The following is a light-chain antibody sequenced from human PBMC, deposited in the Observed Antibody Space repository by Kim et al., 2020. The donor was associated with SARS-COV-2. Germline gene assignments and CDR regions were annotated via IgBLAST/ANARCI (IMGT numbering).Light chain of an antibody. Sequence: QCHTARITWSGGTLDGMFASWYHQKPGQTPVLVIYQDSQRPSGIPERFSVSKSGNTATLTISGNQAIDEAAYYCQAWDSTTVVLGGGTQLTVL. J-gene: IGLJ2*01. V-gene: IGLV3-1*01. CDR1: TLDGMF. CDR2: QDS. CDR3: QAWDSTTVV.